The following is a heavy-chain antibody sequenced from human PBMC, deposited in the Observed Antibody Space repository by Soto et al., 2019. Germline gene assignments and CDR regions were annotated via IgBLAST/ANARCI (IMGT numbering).Heavy chain of an antibody. D-gene: IGHD3-3*01. J-gene: IGHJ1*01. CDR2: IWYDGSNK. CDR1: GFTFSSYG. V-gene: IGHV3-33*01. Sequence: GGSLRLSCAASGFTFSSYGMHWVRQAPGKGLEWVAVIWYDGSNKYYADSVKGRFTISRDNSKNTLYLQMNSLRAEDTAVYYCARDHEGVGGLPADWGQGTLGSISS. CDR3: ARDHEGVGGLPAD.